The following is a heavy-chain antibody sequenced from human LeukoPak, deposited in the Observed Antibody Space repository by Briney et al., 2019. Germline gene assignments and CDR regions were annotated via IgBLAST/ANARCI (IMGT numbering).Heavy chain of an antibody. J-gene: IGHJ4*02. Sequence: WVRQAPGKGLEWIGSIYYSGITYYNPSLKSRVTISVETSNNQFSLKLSSVTAADTAMYYCARLLIYCSSTSCHFDYWGQGTLVTVSS. CDR2: IYYSGIT. V-gene: IGHV4-39*01. D-gene: IGHD2-2*01. CDR3: ARLLIYCSSTSCHFDY.